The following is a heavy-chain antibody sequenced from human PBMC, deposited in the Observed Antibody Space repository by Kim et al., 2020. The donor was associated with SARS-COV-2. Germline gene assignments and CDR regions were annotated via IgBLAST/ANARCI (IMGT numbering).Heavy chain of an antibody. CDR1: GGSVSSGSYY. V-gene: IGHV4-61*01. CDR3: ARDLWGGSGSLYWFDP. D-gene: IGHD3-10*01. CDR2: IYYSGST. Sequence: SETLSLTCTVSGGSVSSGSYYWSWIRQPPGKGLEWIGYIYYSGSTNYNPSLKSRVTISVDTSKNQFSLKLSSVTAADTAVYYCARDLWGGSGSLYWFDPWGQGTLVTVSS. J-gene: IGHJ5*02.